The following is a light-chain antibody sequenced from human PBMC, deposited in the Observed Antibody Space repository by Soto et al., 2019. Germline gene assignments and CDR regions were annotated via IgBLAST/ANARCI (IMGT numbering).Light chain of an antibody. CDR2: EGS. CDR1: SSDVGSYNL. V-gene: IGLV2-23*03. Sequence: QSVLTQPASVSGSPGQSITISCTGTSSDVGSYNLVSWYQQHPGKAPKLMIYEGSKRPSGVSNRFSGSKSGNTASLTISGLQAEDEADYYCCSYAGSSTFVFGGGTKLNRP. CDR3: CSYAGSSTFV. J-gene: IGLJ2*01.